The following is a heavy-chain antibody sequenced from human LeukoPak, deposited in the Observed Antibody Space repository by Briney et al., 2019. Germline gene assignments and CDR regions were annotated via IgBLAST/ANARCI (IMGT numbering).Heavy chain of an antibody. CDR3: ARGWDMGYFDY. Sequence: PSETLSLTCTVSGGSISSGDYYWSWIRQPPGKGLEWIGYIYYSGSTYYNPSLKSRDTISVDTSKNQFSLKLSSVTAADTAVYYCARGWDMGYFDYWGQGTLVTVSS. CDR2: IYYSGST. J-gene: IGHJ4*02. CDR1: GGSISSGDYY. V-gene: IGHV4-30-4*01. D-gene: IGHD2-15*01.